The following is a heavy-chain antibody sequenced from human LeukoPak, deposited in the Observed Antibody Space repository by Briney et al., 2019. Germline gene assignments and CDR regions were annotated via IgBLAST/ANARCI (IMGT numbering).Heavy chain of an antibody. CDR2: IYYSGST. V-gene: IGHV4-34*09. D-gene: IGHD3-16*01. CDR1: GGPFSGYY. Sequence: SETLSLTCAVYGGPFSGYYWSWIRQPPGKGLEWIGYIYYSGSTYYNPSLKSRVTISVDTSKNQFSLKLSSVTAADTAVYYCASKGMGGDDLGLFDYWGQGTLVTVSS. J-gene: IGHJ4*02. CDR3: ASKGMGGDDLGLFDY.